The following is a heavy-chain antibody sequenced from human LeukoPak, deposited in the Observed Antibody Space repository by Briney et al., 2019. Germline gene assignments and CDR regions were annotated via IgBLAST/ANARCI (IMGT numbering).Heavy chain of an antibody. CDR2: ISYDGSNK. Sequence: AGGSLRLSCAASGFTFSSYAMHWVRQAPGKGLEWVAVISYDGSNKYYADSVKGRFTISRDNWKNMLYLQMNSVRAEDTAVYYCARVSGRIQIWPQPFGDGMDVWGQGTTVTVSS. V-gene: IGHV3-30*04. D-gene: IGHD3-10*01. CDR3: ARVSGRIQIWPQPFGDGMDV. J-gene: IGHJ6*02. CDR1: GFTFSSYA.